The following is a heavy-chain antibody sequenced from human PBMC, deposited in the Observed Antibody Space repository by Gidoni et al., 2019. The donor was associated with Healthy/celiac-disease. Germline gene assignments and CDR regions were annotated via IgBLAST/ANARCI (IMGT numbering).Heavy chain of an antibody. CDR2: ISSSSSYI. D-gene: IGHD3-22*01. J-gene: IGHJ4*02. Sequence: VQLVESGGGLVQPGGSLRLSCAASGFTFSSYSMNWVRQAPGKGLEWVSSISSSSSYIYYADSVKGRFTISRDNAKNSLYRQMNSLRAEDTAVYYCARGPKDPYDSSGYPVYWGQGTLVTVSS. CDR1: GFTFSSYS. CDR3: ARGPKDPYDSSGYPVY. V-gene: IGHV3-21*01.